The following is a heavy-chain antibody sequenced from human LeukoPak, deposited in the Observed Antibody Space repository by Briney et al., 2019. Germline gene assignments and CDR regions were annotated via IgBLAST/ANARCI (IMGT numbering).Heavy chain of an antibody. CDR2: ISGSGGST. J-gene: IGHJ6*02. CDR1: GFTFSSYA. Sequence: PGGSLRLSCAASGFTFSSYAMSWVRQAPGKGLGWVSAISGSGGSTYYADSVKGRFTISRDNSKNTLYLQMNSLRAEDTAVYYCAKGVGTTLVVPAAANYYYYGMDVWGQGTTVTVSS. D-gene: IGHD2-2*01. CDR3: AKGVGTTLVVPAAANYYYYGMDV. V-gene: IGHV3-23*01.